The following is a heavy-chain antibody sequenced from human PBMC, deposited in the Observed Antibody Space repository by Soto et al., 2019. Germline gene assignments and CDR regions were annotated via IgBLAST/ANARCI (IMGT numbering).Heavy chain of an antibody. D-gene: IGHD6-19*01. CDR2: INAGNGNT. J-gene: IGHJ4*02. CDR1: GYTFTSYA. CDR3: ARGGGSGWYYTIDY. V-gene: IGHV1-3*01. Sequence: QVPLVQSGAEVKKPGASVKVSCKASGYTFTSYAMHWVRQAPGQRLEWMGWINAGNGNTKYSQKFQGRVTITRDTSASTAYMELSSLRSEDTAVYYCARGGGSGWYYTIDYWGQGTLVTVSS.